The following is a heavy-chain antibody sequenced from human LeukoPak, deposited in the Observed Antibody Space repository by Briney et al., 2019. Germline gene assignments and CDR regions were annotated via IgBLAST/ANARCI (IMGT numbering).Heavy chain of an antibody. CDR2: IYSGGST. CDR1: GFTVSSNY. V-gene: IGHV3-53*01. D-gene: IGHD6-19*01. Sequence: GGSLRLSCAASGFTVSSNYMAWVRQAPGKGLEWVSAIYSGGSTYYTDSVKGRFSVSRDISKNTVYLQMTSLRVEDAAVYFCARGSCWYDYWGQGTLVTVSS. CDR3: ARGSCWYDY. J-gene: IGHJ4*02.